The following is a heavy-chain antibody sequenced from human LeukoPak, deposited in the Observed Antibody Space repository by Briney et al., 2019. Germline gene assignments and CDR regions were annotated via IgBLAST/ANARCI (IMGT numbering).Heavy chain of an antibody. CDR3: ARTGYDSSGYYSDY. CDR1: GFTLNTNY. V-gene: IGHV3-21*01. CDR2: ISSSSSYI. Sequence: GGSLRLSCAASGFTLNTNYMNWVRQVPGKGLEWVSSISSSSSYIYYVDSVKGRFTISRDNAKNSLFLQMNSLRAEDTAMYYCARTGYDSSGYYSDYWGQGTLVTVSS. D-gene: IGHD3-22*01. J-gene: IGHJ4*02.